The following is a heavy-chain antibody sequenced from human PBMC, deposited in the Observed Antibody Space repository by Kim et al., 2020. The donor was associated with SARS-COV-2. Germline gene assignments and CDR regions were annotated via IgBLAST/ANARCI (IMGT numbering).Heavy chain of an antibody. CDR3: ASESGSYLLGGSRGWFDP. V-gene: IGHV4-61*02. J-gene: IGHJ5*02. D-gene: IGHD1-26*01. Sequence: SETLSLTCTVSGGSISSGSYYWSWIRQPAGKGLEWIGRIYTSGSTNYNPSLKSRVTISVDTSKNQFSLKLSSVTAADTAVYYCASESGSYLLGGSRGWFDPWGQGTLVTVSS. CDR1: GGSISSGSYY. CDR2: IYTSGST.